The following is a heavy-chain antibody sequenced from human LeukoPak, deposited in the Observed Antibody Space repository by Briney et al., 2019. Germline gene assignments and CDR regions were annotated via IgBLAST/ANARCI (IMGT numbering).Heavy chain of an antibody. J-gene: IGHJ4*02. V-gene: IGHV3-30*04. CDR3: ARVIGTDGYLYYFDY. CDR2: MSHDGSNE. Sequence: GGSLRLSCAASGFTFSRHAMHWVRQAPGKGLERVAVMSHDGSNEHYADSVKGRFTISRDNSKNMLYLQVNSLRAEDAAVYYCARVIGTDGYLYYFDYWGQGALVTVSS. CDR1: GFTFSRHA. D-gene: IGHD5-24*01.